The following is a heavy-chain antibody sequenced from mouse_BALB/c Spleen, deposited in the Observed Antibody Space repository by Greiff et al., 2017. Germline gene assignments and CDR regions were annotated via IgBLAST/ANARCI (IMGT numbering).Heavy chain of an antibody. J-gene: IGHJ2*01. V-gene: IGHV1-19*01. CDR3: AGYYGSSDY. Sequence: VQLKESGPELVKPGASVKMSCKASGYTFTDYYMDWVKQSHGESFEWIGRVNPYNGGTSYNQKFKGKATLTVDKSSSTAYMELNSLTSEDSAVYYCAGYYGSSDYWGQGTTLTVSS. CDR2: VNPYNGGT. CDR1: GYTFTDYY. D-gene: IGHD1-1*01.